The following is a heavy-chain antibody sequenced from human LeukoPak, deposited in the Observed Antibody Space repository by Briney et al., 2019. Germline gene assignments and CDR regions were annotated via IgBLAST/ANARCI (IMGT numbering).Heavy chain of an antibody. D-gene: IGHD2-8*01. CDR1: GYTFTNND. V-gene: IGHV1-8*01. J-gene: IGHJ5*01. CDR2: MNPNSGNA. CDR3: TRRVYLAQNWFDS. Sequence: ASVKVSCKASGYTFTNNDLNWVRQAPGQGLEWMGWMNPNSGNAGYAPKFQGRVTMTRNSPITTAYMELSSLRSEDTAVYYCTRRVYLAQNWFDSWGQGTLVTVSS.